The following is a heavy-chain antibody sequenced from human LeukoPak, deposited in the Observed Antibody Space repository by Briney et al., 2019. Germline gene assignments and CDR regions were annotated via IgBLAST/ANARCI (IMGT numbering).Heavy chain of an antibody. CDR3: ARSWLGYYWYYGMDV. V-gene: IGHV3-21*01. CDR2: IISRSSYI. Sequence: GSLSLSFAASGFTFSSYSMNWVRRAPGKGLEWVSSIISRSSYIYYSDSVKGRSTISRVTAKKSLYLQMNSLRAEDTAVYYCARSWLGYYWYYGMDVWGQGTTVTVSS. D-gene: IGHD5-12*01. CDR1: GFTFSSYS. J-gene: IGHJ6*02.